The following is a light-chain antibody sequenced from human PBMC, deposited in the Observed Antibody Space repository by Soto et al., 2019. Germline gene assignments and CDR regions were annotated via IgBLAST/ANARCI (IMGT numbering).Light chain of an antibody. Sequence: EIVLTQSPATLSLSPGERATLSCRASQSVSSNLAWYQQKPGQAPRLLIYDASNRATGIPAKFSGSGSGTDLHLTISCLETEDVSDYYCQRWDTVGQGTRQEIK. CDR1: QSVSSN. V-gene: IGKV3-11*01. CDR2: DAS. J-gene: IGKJ5*01. CDR3: QRWDT.